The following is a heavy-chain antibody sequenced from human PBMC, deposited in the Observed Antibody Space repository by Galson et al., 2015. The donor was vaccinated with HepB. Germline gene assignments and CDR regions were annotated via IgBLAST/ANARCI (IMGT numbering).Heavy chain of an antibody. CDR1: GFTVSSNY. CDR2: IYSGGST. V-gene: IGHV3-66*01. Sequence: SLRLSCAASGFTVSSNYMSWVRQAPGKGLEWVSVIYSGGSTYYADSVKGRFTISRDNSKNTLYLQMNSLRAEDTAVYYCARERHVRGVIPSPQGPYYYYYGMDVWGQGTTVTVSS. J-gene: IGHJ6*02. D-gene: IGHD3-10*01. CDR3: ARERHVRGVIPSPQGPYYYYYGMDV.